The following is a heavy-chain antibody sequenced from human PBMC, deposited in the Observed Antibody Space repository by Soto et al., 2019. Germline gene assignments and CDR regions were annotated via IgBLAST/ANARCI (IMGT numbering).Heavy chain of an antibody. J-gene: IGHJ4*02. Sequence: QVQLVESGGGVVQPGRSLRLSCSASGFSFSNYAMPWVRQAPGKGLEWLAIISYDGDNEYYADSVRGRFTISRDNSKNTLYLQTNNLRHDDTAVYYCAKDGGPVYCNSPGCSAKHFDYWGQGTLVNFSS. CDR1: GFSFSNYA. CDR2: ISYDGDNE. D-gene: IGHD2-2*01. V-gene: IGHV3-30*18. CDR3: AKDGGPVYCNSPGCSAKHFDY.